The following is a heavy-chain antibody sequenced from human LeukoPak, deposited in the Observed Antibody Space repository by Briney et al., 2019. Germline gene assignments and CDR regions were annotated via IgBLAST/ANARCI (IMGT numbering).Heavy chain of an antibody. CDR1: GGSFRGYY. CDR3: ARDLTGFDY. Sequence: SETLSLTCAVYGGSFRGYYWSWIRQPPGKGLEWIGEINHSGSTTYNPSLKSRVTISIDTSKNQFSLKLSSVTAADTAVYYCARDLTGFDYWGQGTLVTVSS. J-gene: IGHJ4*02. CDR2: INHSGST. V-gene: IGHV4-34*01.